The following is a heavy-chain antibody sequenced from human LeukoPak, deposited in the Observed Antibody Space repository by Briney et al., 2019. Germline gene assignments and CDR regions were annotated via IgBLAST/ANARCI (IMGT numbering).Heavy chain of an antibody. CDR1: VVSISSND. D-gene: IGHD3-22*01. J-gene: IGHJ4*02. V-gene: IGHV4-59*01. CDR2: IYYSGSA. Sequence: SETLSLTCTVSVVSISSNDWGWHRPPPGNGLKWWGYIYYSGSANYNPSLKRRITISVDTSKNQFSLKLSSVTAADTAVYYCAGQYYDSSEDYFDYWGQGTLVTVSS. CDR3: AGQYYDSSEDYFDY.